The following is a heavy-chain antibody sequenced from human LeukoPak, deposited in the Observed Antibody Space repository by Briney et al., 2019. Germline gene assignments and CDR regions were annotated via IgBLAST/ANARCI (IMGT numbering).Heavy chain of an antibody. D-gene: IGHD3-22*01. CDR3: ARVTYYYDSSGYQFDY. Sequence: PSETLSLTCAVYGGSFSGCYWSWIRQPPGKGLEWIGELNHSGSTNYNPSLKSRVTISVDTSKNQFSLKLSSVTAANTAVYYCARVTYYYDSSGYQFDYWGQGTLVTVSS. CDR2: LNHSGST. CDR1: GGSFSGCY. V-gene: IGHV4-34*01. J-gene: IGHJ4*02.